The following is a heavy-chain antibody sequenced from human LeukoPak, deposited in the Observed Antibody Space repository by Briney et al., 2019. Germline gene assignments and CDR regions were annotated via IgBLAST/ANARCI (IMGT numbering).Heavy chain of an antibody. D-gene: IGHD2-2*01. V-gene: IGHV3-48*03. CDR3: ARRYCSSTSCLLDY. CDR2: ISSSGSTV. Sequence: GGSLRLPCVASGFTFSSYELNWVRQAPGKGLEWVSHISSSGSTVYYADSVKGRFTISRDNAKNSLYLQMNSLRAEDTAVYYCARRYCSSTSCLLDYWGQGTLVTVSS. J-gene: IGHJ4*02. CDR1: GFTFSSYE.